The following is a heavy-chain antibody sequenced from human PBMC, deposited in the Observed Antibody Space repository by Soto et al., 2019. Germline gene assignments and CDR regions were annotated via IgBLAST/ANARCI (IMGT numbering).Heavy chain of an antibody. CDR1: GGTFSSYA. CDR2: TIPIFGTA. Sequence: GASVKVSCKASGGTFSSYAISWVRQAPGQGLEWMGGTIPIFGTANYAQKFQGRVTITADESTSTAYMEVSSLRSEDTAVYYCARTWNKVGAAFAVGYFDFWGLGTLVTVSS. V-gene: IGHV1-69*13. D-gene: IGHD1-26*01. J-gene: IGHJ4*02. CDR3: ARTWNKVGAAFAVGYFDF.